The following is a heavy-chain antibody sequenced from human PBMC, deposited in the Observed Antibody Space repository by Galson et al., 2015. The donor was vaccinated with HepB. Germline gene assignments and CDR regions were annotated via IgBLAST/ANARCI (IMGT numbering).Heavy chain of an antibody. Sequence: SLRLSCAASGFTFSSYGMHWVRQAPGKGLEWVAVIWYDGSNKYYADSVKGRFTISRDNSKNTLHLQMNSLRAEDTAVYYCARAQGRGESTFDYWGQGTLVTVSS. CDR1: GFTFSSYG. J-gene: IGHJ4*02. CDR2: IWYDGSNK. CDR3: ARAQGRGESTFDY. V-gene: IGHV3-33*01. D-gene: IGHD2-15*01.